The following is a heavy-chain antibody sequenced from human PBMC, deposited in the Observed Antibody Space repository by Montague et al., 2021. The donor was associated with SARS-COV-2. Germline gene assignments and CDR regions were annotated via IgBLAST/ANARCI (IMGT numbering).Heavy chain of an antibody. D-gene: IGHD4-23*01. CDR2: IFYSGST. CDR1: GDSVNRNY. CDR3: AKASRGYGGDFDS. J-gene: IGHJ4*02. V-gene: IGHV4-59*02. Sequence: SETLSLTCSVSGDSVNRNYWSWVRQPPGKGLEWLGYIFYSGSTCNPSLNSRVTMSFDTSKNHFSLNLISVTAADTAVYYCAKASRGYGGDFDSWGQGTLVIVSS.